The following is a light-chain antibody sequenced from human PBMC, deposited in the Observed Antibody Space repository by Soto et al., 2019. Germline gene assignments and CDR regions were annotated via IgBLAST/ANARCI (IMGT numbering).Light chain of an antibody. V-gene: IGKV3-11*01. CDR2: DAS. Sequence: EIVLTQSPATLSLSPGERATLSCRASQSVSSYLAWYQQKPSQAPRLLIYDASNRATGIPARFSGSGSGTDFTLTISSLEPEDFAVYYCQQRSNWPSGTFGPGTKVDIK. J-gene: IGKJ3*01. CDR1: QSVSSY. CDR3: QQRSNWPSGT.